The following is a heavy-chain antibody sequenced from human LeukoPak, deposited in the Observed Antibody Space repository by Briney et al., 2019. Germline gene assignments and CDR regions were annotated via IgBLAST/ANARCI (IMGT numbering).Heavy chain of an antibody. Sequence: QSGRSLRLSCTGSGFTFSDYAMSWVRQAPGEGLEWVSSIRRKAYGGTKQYAASVKGRFTISRDDSKSVAYLQMNSLKTEDTAVYYCTRDKVTVTTGDTNAFDIWGQGTMVTVSS. CDR1: GFTFSDYA. J-gene: IGHJ3*02. CDR2: IRRKAYGGTK. V-gene: IGHV3-49*04. CDR3: TRDKVTVTTGDTNAFDI. D-gene: IGHD4-17*01.